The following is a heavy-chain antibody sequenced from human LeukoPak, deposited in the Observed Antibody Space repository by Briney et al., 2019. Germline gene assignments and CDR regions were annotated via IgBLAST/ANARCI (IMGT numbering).Heavy chain of an antibody. CDR1: GGSISSYY. CDR2: IHYGGST. CDR3: TRAPREDYCDN. V-gene: IGHV4-59*08. Sequence: SETLSLTCTVSGGSISSYYWTWIRQSPGKGLEWIGYIHYGGSTNYNPSLKSRVTISVDTSKNQASLRLSSVTAADTAVYYCTRAPREDYCDNWGQGTLFTASS. J-gene: IGHJ4*02.